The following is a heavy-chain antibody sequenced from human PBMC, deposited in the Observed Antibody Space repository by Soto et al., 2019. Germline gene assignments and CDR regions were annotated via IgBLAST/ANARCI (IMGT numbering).Heavy chain of an antibody. CDR1: GGSFSTYV. CDR3: VREMSSSWYAAVEL. Sequence: QVQLIQSGAEVKKPGSSVRVSCKASGGSFSTYVITWVRQAPGQGLEWMGGIIPIFGAPNYAQKFQGRVTITADKSTDTAYMDLISLRSEDTAVYYCVREMSSSWYAAVELWGPGTMVTVSS. D-gene: IGHD6-13*01. J-gene: IGHJ3*01. CDR2: IIPIFGAP. V-gene: IGHV1-69*06.